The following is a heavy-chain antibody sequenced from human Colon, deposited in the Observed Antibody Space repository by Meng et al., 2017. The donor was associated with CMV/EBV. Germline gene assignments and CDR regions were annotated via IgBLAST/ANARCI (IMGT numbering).Heavy chain of an antibody. D-gene: IGHD3-3*01. CDR1: GFTLRNYA. J-gene: IGHJ6*02. Sequence: GESLKISCAASGFTLRNYAMSWVRQAPGKGLEWVSVIYAGGRSTYYADSVKGRFIISRDDSKNMLYMQMNSLRAEDTAVYYCAKGSLEWLYYGMDVWGQGTTVTVSS. CDR3: AKGSLEWLYYGMDV. V-gene: IGHV3-23*03. CDR2: IYAGGRST.